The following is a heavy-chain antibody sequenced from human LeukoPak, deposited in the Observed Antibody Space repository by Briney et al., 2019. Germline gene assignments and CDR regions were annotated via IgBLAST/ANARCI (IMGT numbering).Heavy chain of an antibody. V-gene: IGHV3-7*01. CDR3: ARDARSYCSSTSCWGSSYYGMDV. J-gene: IGHJ6*02. CDR1: GFTFSSYR. CDR2: IKQDGSEK. Sequence: GGSLRLSCAASGFTFSSYRMSWVRQAPGKGLEWVANIKQDGSEKYYVDSVEGRFTISRDNAKNSLYLQMNSLRAEDTAVYYCARDARSYCSSTSCWGSSYYGMDVWGQGTTVTVSS. D-gene: IGHD2-2*01.